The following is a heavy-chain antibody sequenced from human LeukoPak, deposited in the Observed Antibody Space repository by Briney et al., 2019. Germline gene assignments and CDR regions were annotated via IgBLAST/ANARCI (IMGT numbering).Heavy chain of an antibody. Sequence: GGSLRLSCVVSDSTFSRSWMSWVRQAPGKGLEWVGRAKSKNDGGSIDYAAPVKGRFTISRDDSKNMLYLQMDSLKSDDTAVYYCAIAPPVWGGSIDYWGRESWSPSPQ. V-gene: IGHV3-15*07. CDR1: DSTFSRSW. CDR3: AIAPPVWGGSIDY. CDR2: AKSKNDGGSI. D-gene: IGHD3-16*01. J-gene: IGHJ4*02.